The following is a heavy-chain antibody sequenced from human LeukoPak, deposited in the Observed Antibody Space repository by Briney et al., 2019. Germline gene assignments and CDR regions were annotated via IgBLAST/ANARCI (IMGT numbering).Heavy chain of an antibody. CDR1: GFTFSAFA. CDR2: ITDDGYNT. CDR3: AKDLSYTSGASDH. V-gene: IGHV3-23*01. D-gene: IGHD6-19*01. Sequence: GGSLRLSCAASGFTFSAFAMTWVRQAPGKGLEWVSTITDDGYNTYSADSVKGRITFSRDNSKNTLSLQLRSLRAEDTAVYYCAKDLSYTSGASDHWGQGTLVTVSS. J-gene: IGHJ4*02.